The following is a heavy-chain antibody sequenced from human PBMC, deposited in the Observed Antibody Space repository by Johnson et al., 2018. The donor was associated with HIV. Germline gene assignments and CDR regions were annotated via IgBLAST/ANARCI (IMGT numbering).Heavy chain of an antibody. CDR1: GFTFSSYA. CDR3: ARAGVVFSTASHDAFDI. CDR2: ISYDGSNK. D-gene: IGHD2-21*01. V-gene: IGHV3-30*14. J-gene: IGHJ3*02. Sequence: QVQLVESGGGVVHPGGSLRLSCAASGFTFSSYAMHWVRQAPGKGLEWVAVISYDGSNKYYADSVKGRFTISRDNSKNTLYLQMGRLRGEDKAVYYCARAGVVFSTASHDAFDIWGQGTMVTVSS.